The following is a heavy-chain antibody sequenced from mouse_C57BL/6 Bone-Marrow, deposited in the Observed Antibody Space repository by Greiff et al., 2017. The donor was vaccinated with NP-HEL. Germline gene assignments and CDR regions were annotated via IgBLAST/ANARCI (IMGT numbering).Heavy chain of an antibody. Sequence: QVQLQQSGAELARPGASVKLSCKASGYTFTSYGISWVKQRTGQGLAWIGEIYPRSGNTYYNEKFKGKATLTADKSSSTAYMELRSLTSEDSAVYFCARVHHITTVVATRAMDYWGQGTSVTVSS. V-gene: IGHV1-81*01. CDR3: ARVHHITTVVATRAMDY. D-gene: IGHD1-1*01. CDR1: GYTFTSYG. J-gene: IGHJ4*01. CDR2: IYPRSGNT.